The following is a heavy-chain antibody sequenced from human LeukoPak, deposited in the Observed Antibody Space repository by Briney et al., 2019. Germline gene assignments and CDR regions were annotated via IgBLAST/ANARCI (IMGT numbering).Heavy chain of an antibody. CDR1: GYSFTTYG. Sequence: ASVKVSCKASGYSFTTYGSSWVRQAPGQGLEWMGWVSGYNGNTKYAQKFQGRVTMTTDTSTSTVYMELRSLRSDDTAVYYCARDLQGGSWFKDYWGQGTLVTVSS. D-gene: IGHD3-10*01. J-gene: IGHJ4*02. CDR2: VSGYNGNT. V-gene: IGHV1-18*01. CDR3: ARDLQGGSWFKDY.